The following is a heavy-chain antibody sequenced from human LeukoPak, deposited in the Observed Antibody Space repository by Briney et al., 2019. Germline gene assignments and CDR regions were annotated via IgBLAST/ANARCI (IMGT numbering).Heavy chain of an antibody. D-gene: IGHD2-8*02. Sequence: PGRSLRLSCAASGFTFSNFGMHWVRQAPGKGLQWVSTISGSRGATYYTDSVKGRFTISRDNSKNTMFLQMSSLRAEDTAIYYCAKGHSEDGTGFDCWGQGTLVTVSS. J-gene: IGHJ4*02. CDR1: GFTFSNFG. CDR3: AKGHSEDGTGFDC. V-gene: IGHV3-23*01. CDR2: ISGSRGAT.